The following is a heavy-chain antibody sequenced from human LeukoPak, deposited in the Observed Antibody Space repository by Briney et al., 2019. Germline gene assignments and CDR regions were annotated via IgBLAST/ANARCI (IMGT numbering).Heavy chain of an antibody. CDR2: ILYDVRNK. D-gene: IGHD2-2*01. CDR3: ARAPDIVVVPAARGPPFQH. CDR1: GFTFITYG. Sequence: GGSLRLSCAASGFTFITYGMHWVRQAPGKGLGWVAFILYDVRNKYYADSVKGRFTISRDNSKNTLYLQINSLRAEDTAVYYCARAPDIVVVPAARGPPFQHWGQGTLVTVSS. V-gene: IGHV3-30*02. J-gene: IGHJ1*01.